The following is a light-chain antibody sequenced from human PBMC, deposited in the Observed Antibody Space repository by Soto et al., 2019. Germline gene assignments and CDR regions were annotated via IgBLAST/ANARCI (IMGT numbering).Light chain of an antibody. CDR3: QQYGSSQFT. J-gene: IGKJ3*01. Sequence: EIVLTQSPGTLSLSPGERATPSCRASQSVSTSYLAWYQQKPGQAPRLLIYGASSRATGIPGRFSGSGSGTDFTLTISRLEPEDFAVYYCQQYGSSQFTFGPGTKVDIK. CDR1: QSVSTSY. CDR2: GAS. V-gene: IGKV3-20*01.